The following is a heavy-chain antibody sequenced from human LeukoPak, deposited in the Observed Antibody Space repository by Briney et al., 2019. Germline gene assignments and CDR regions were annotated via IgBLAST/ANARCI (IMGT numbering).Heavy chain of an antibody. D-gene: IGHD2-8*01. J-gene: IGHJ4*02. V-gene: IGHV3-23*01. Sequence: GGSLRLSCVASGLTLTTYAMSWVRQAPGKGLEWVSSVSGTGFTTHYADSVKGRFTISRDTSKNILYLQMNSLRAEDTAVYYCAKDRPVLMVYATSPHYFDYWGQGTLVTVSS. CDR2: VSGTGFTT. CDR1: GLTLTTYA. CDR3: AKDRPVLMVYATSPHYFDY.